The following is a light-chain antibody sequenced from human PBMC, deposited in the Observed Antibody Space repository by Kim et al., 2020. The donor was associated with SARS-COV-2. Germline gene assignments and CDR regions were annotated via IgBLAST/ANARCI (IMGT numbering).Light chain of an antibody. J-gene: IGKJ2*01. V-gene: IGKV1-33*01. CDR1: QDISNY. CDR2: DAS. CDR3: QQYYNSYT. Sequence: DIQMTQSPSSLSASVGDRVTITCQASQDISNYLNWYQQKPGKAPKLLIYDASNLETGVPSRFSGSGSGTDFTFTISSLQPEDIATYYCQQYYNSYTFGQGTKLEI.